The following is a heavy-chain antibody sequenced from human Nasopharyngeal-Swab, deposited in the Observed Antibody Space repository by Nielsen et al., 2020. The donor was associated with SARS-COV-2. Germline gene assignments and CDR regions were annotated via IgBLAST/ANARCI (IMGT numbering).Heavy chain of an antibody. CDR2: INAGNGNT. Sequence: ASVKVSCKASGYTFTSYAMHWVRQAPRQRLEWMGWINAGNGNTKYSQKFQGRVTITRDTSASTAYMELSSLRSEDTAVYYCARDVDTAMVFDYWGQGTLVTVSS. J-gene: IGHJ4*02. CDR1: GYTFTSYA. CDR3: ARDVDTAMVFDY. D-gene: IGHD5-18*01. V-gene: IGHV1-3*01.